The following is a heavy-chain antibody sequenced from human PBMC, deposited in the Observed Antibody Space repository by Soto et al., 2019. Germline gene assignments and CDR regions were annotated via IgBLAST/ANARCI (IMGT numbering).Heavy chain of an antibody. V-gene: IGHV3-7*03. Sequence: GGSLRLSCAASGFTFSSYWMSWVRHAPGKGLEWVANIKQDGSEKYYVDSVKGRFTISRDNAKNSLYLQMNSLRAEDTAVYYCARVDYGDYVYNFDYWGQGTLVTVSS. CDR3: ARVDYGDYVYNFDY. D-gene: IGHD4-17*01. J-gene: IGHJ4*02. CDR2: IKQDGSEK. CDR1: GFTFSSYW.